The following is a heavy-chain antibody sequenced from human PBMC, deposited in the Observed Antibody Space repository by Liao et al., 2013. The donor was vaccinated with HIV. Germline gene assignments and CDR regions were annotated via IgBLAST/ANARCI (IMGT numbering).Heavy chain of an antibody. Sequence: QVHLQQWGAGLLKPSETLSLTCAVYGGSFSGYYWSWIRQPPGKGLEWIGEINHSGSTNYNPSLKSRVTISVDTSKNQFSLKLSSVTAADTAVYYCARGRYQHRRYYYDSSGYLDYWGQGTLVTVSS. CDR3: ARGRYQHRRYYYDSSGYLDY. CDR2: INHSGST. CDR1: GGSFSGYY. D-gene: IGHD3-22*01. V-gene: IGHV4-34*01. J-gene: IGHJ4*02.